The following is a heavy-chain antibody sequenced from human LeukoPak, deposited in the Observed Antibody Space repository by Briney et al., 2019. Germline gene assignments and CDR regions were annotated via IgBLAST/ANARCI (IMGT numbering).Heavy chain of an antibody. J-gene: IGHJ4*02. CDR2: INPSGGGT. D-gene: IGHD6-19*01. CDR1: GYTFTTYY. Sequence: ASVRVSRKASGYTFTTYYIHWVRQAPGQGLEWMGVINPSGGGTSYAQKFQGRVTVTGDTSTSTVYMELSSLRSEDTAVYYCARGGDSSAWYGRNYFDCWGQGTLVTVSS. V-gene: IGHV1-46*01. CDR3: ARGGDSSAWYGRNYFDC.